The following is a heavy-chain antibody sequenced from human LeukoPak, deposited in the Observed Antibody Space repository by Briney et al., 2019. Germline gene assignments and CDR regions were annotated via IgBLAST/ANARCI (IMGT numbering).Heavy chain of an antibody. V-gene: IGHV4-34*01. Sequence: PSETLSLTCAVYGGSFSGYYWSWIRQPPGKGLEWIGEINHSGSTNYNPSLKSRVTISVDTSKNQFSLKLSSVTAADTAVYYCARVGSSSWLSYFDYWGQGTLVTVSP. CDR3: ARVGSSSWLSYFDY. CDR2: INHSGST. J-gene: IGHJ4*02. CDR1: GGSFSGYY. D-gene: IGHD6-13*01.